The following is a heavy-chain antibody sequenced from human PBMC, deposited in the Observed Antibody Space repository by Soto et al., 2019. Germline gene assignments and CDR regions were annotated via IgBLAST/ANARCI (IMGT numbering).Heavy chain of an antibody. CDR2: ISGSGGST. V-gene: IGHV3-23*01. J-gene: IGHJ4*02. Sequence: GGSLRLSCAASGFTFSSYAMSWVRQAPGKGLEWVSAISGSGGSTYYADSVKGRFTISRDNSKNTLYLQMNSLRAEDTAVYYCAKDPEPYDSSGYFDYWGQGTLVTVSS. CDR1: GFTFSSYA. CDR3: AKDPEPYDSSGYFDY. D-gene: IGHD3-22*01.